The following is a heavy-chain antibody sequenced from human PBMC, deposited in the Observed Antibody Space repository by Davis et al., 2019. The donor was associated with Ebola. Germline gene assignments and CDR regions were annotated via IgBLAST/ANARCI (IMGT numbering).Heavy chain of an antibody. J-gene: IGHJ4*02. Sequence: MPSETLSLTCTVSGGSISSSSYYWGWIRQPPGKGLEWIGSIYYSGSTYYNPSLKSRVTISVDTSKNQFSLKLSSVTAADTAVYYCARSRFLEWLPYYYWGQGTLVTVSS. CDR3: ARSRFLEWLPYYY. D-gene: IGHD3-3*01. CDR1: GGSISSSSYY. V-gene: IGHV4-39*07. CDR2: IYYSGST.